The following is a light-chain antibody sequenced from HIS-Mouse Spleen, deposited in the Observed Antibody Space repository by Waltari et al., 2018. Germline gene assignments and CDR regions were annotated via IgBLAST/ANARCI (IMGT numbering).Light chain of an antibody. V-gene: IGLV3-10*01. Sequence: SYELTQPPSLSVSPGQTSRITCAADASQKNYAYWYHQKSGEAHVLIIYKDSKRPSGIPERFPGSSSGTMATLTISGAQVEDEADYYCYSPDSSGNHRVFGGGTKLTVL. CDR3: YSPDSSGNHRV. J-gene: IGLJ2*01. CDR1: ASQKNY. CDR2: KDS.